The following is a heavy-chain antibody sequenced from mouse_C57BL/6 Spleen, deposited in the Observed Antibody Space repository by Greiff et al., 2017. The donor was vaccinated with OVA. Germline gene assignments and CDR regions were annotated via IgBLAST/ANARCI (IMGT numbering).Heavy chain of an antibody. CDR2: IDPEDGDT. V-gene: IGHV14-1*01. Sequence: VQLKQSGAELVRPGASVKLSCTASGFNIKDYYMHWVKQRPEQGLEWIGRIDPEDGDTEYAPKFKGKATMTADTSSNTAYLQLSSLTSEDTAVYYCTSTAHASMDYWGQGTSVTVSS. CDR3: TSTAHASMDY. D-gene: IGHD3-2*02. CDR1: GFNIKDYY. J-gene: IGHJ4*01.